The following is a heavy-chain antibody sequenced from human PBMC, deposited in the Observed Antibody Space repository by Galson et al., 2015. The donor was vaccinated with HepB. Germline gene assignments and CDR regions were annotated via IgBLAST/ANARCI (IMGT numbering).Heavy chain of an antibody. D-gene: IGHD2-2*02. CDR3: ARDGRGCRGTTCYTSWFDP. Sequence: RGLEWIGRIYTSGTSSYNPSLKSRVTMSVDTSKNQFSLELNSVTAADTAVYYCARDGRGCRGTTCYTSWFDPWGQGTLVTVSS. V-gene: IGHV4-4*07. CDR2: IYTSGTS. J-gene: IGHJ5*02.